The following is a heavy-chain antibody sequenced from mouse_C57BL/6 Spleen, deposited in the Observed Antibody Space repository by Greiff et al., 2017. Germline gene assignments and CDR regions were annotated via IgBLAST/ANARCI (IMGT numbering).Heavy chain of an antibody. CDR2: IDPSSGGT. CDR3: AEGDRSGYWYFDV. J-gene: IGHJ1*03. CDR1: GYTFTSYW. V-gene: IGHV1-72*01. D-gene: IGHD3-3*01. Sequence: QVQLQQPGAELVKPGASVKLSCKASGYTFTSYWMHWVKQRPGRGLEWIGRIDPSSGGTKYNEKFKSKATLTVDTSSSTAYMQLSSLTSEDSAVYDCAEGDRSGYWYFDVWGTGTTVTASS.